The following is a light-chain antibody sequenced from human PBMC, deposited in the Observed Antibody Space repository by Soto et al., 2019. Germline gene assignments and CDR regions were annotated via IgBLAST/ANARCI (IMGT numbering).Light chain of an antibody. CDR2: DGS. J-gene: IGKJ4*01. V-gene: IGKV3D-20*01. Sequence: EIVLTQSPATLSLSPGDRATLSCGASQSGSSSYVAWYQQKAGLAPRLLVYDGSSRASGIPDRFSGSGSGTDFTLTIGRLEPEDFAVYYCQQYDNSAPLSFGGGTKVEMK. CDR1: QSGSSSY. CDR3: QQYDNSAPLS.